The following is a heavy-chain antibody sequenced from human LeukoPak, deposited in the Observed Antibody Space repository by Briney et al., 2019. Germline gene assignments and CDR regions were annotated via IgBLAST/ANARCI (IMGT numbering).Heavy chain of an antibody. V-gene: IGHV3-23*01. CDR1: GFTFNNYA. D-gene: IGHD1-7*01. J-gene: IGHJ5*01. Sequence: GGSLRLSCAASGFTFNNYAMTWVRQAPEKGLEWISSIIDSGISTYYGDSVKGRFTISRDNSKNTLYLQMNSLRAEDTAVYYCAKGSRRNYDSWGQGTLVTASS. CDR2: IIDSGIST. CDR3: AKGSRRNYDS.